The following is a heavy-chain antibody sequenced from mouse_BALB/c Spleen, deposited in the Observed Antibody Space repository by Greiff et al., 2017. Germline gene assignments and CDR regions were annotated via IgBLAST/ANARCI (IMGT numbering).Heavy chain of an antibody. V-gene: IGHV1-7*01. Sequence: QVQLQQSGAELAKPGASVKMSCKASGYTFTSYWMHWVKQRPGQGLEWIGYINPSTGYTEYNQKFKDKATLTADKSSSTAYMQLSSLTSEDSAVYYCARDIYYRTVGYWGQGTTLTVSS. D-gene: IGHD2-14*01. CDR3: ARDIYYRTVGY. J-gene: IGHJ2*01. CDR2: INPSTGYT. CDR1: GYTFTSYW.